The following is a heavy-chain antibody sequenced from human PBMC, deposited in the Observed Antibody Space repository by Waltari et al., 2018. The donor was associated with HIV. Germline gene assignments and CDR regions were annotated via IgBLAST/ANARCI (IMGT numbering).Heavy chain of an antibody. V-gene: IGHV3-74*01. J-gene: IGHJ5*02. CDR1: GFNLSSYW. D-gene: IGHD6-6*01. Sequence: EVHLVESGGCLVWPGGSMSLSSAACGFNLSSYWTNWGRQAQGKGLAWVSRINSDGSSTSYADSVKGRFTISRDNAKNTLYLQMNSLRAEDTAVYYCARDLVRLVQAPSNWFDPWGQGTLVTVSS. CDR2: INSDGSST. CDR3: ARDLVRLVQAPSNWFDP.